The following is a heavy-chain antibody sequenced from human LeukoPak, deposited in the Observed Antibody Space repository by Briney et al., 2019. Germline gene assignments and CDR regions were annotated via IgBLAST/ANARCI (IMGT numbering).Heavy chain of an antibody. CDR2: IFPSGGEI. J-gene: IGHJ4*02. Sequence: GGSLRLSCAASGFTFSTFAMIWVRQPAGKGLEGVSSIFPSGGEIHYADAVRGGFTISRDNSKSTLSLQMNSLRAEDTALYYCATYRQVLLPFESWGQETLVTVSS. V-gene: IGHV3-23*01. CDR1: GFTFSTFA. D-gene: IGHD2-8*02. CDR3: ATYRQVLLPFES.